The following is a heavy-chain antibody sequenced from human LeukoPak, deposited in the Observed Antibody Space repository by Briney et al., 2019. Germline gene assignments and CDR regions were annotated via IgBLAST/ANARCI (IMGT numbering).Heavy chain of an antibody. CDR2: ISAYNGNT. Sequence: ASVKVSCKASGYTFTSYYMHWVRQAPGQGLEWMGWISAYNGNTNYAQKLQGRVTITRNTSISTAYMELSSLRSEDTAVYYCASSVPFTGHMDVWGKGTTVTVSS. V-gene: IGHV1-8*01. CDR3: ASSVPFTGHMDV. CDR1: GYTFTSYY. J-gene: IGHJ6*03. D-gene: IGHD6-6*01.